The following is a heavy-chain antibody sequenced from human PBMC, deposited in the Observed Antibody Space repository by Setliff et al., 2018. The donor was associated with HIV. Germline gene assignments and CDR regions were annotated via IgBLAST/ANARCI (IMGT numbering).Heavy chain of an antibody. V-gene: IGHV4-38-2*01. D-gene: IGHD4-17*01. CDR1: GYSISNTGHY. J-gene: IGHJ4*02. CDR2: IYHTGDT. CDR3: ARHKTHDYDGNSVYFDF. Sequence: SETLSLTCVVSGYSISNTGHYWGWIRQPPGKGLEWIGSIYHTGDTYDNPSLKNRVTISRGTSKDRFSLNLRSVTAADTAIYYCARHKTHDYDGNSVYFDFWGQGILVTVSS.